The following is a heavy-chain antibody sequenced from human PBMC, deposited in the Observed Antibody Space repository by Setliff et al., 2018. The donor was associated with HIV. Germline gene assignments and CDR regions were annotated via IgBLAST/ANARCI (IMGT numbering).Heavy chain of an antibody. CDR3: ARGGASSKWLDP. Sequence: SETLSLTCGIYGGSFSDYYWSWIRQTPGKGLEWIGYIYSDGNTNYNPSLKSRVTISVDTSKNQFSLELNSATAADTAVYFCARGGASSKWLDPWGQGTLVTVSS. J-gene: IGHJ5*02. V-gene: IGHV4-59*01. CDR2: IYSDGNT. CDR1: GGSFSDYY.